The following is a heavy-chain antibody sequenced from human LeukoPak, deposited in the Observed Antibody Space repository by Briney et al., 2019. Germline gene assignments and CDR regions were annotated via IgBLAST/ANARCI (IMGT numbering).Heavy chain of an antibody. CDR3: AKTPAVPKGFDY. V-gene: IGHV3-30*18. J-gene: IGHJ4*02. Sequence: PGGSLRLSCAASGFTFSSYGMHWVRQAPGKGLEWVAVISYDGSNKYYADSVKGRFTISRDNSKNTLYLQMNSLRAEDTAVYYCAKTPAVPKGFDYWGQGTLVTVSS. CDR2: ISYDGSNK. CDR1: GFTFSSYG.